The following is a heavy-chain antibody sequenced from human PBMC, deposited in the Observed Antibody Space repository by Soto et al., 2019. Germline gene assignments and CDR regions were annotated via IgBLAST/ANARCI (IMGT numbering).Heavy chain of an antibody. D-gene: IGHD2-8*01. CDR3: ARDGRNGGYFDY. Sequence: QVQLVQSGAEVKKPGASVKVSCKACGYTFNSYGISWVRQAPGQGLEWMGWISVYNGNTNYAQKVQGRVTMTTDTSTSTAYMELRSLRSDDTAVYYWARDGRNGGYFDYWGQGTVVTVSS. CDR2: ISVYNGNT. CDR1: GYTFNSYG. V-gene: IGHV1-18*01. J-gene: IGHJ4*02.